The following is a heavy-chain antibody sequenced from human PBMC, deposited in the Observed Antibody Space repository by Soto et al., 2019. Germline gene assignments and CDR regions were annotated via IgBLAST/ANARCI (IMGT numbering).Heavy chain of an antibody. CDR3: AHAYGGRSLY. V-gene: IGHV2-5*02. J-gene: IGHJ4*02. CDR1: GFSLTTDRVG. Sequence: QITLKESGPTLVKPTQTLTLICTFSGFSLTTDRVGVGWIRQPPGEALEWLAVIYWDDSKTYRPSLESRLTITKHTSKNQVALTMTNMDSLDTATYYCAHAYGGRSLYWGQGTLVTVSS. D-gene: IGHD1-26*01. CDR2: IYWDDSK.